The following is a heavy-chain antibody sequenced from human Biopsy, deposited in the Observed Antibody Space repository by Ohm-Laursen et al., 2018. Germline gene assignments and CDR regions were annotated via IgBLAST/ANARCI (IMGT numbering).Heavy chain of an antibody. J-gene: IGHJ3*02. Sequence: TLSLTYTVSGGPIDSYYWSWIRQPPGKALEWIGYIYFTGRTSYNPSLKSRVTMSVNTSKKQFSLRLSSVAAADTAVYYCARVEAGTYDALDIWGQGTLVAVSA. CDR3: ARVEAGTYDALDI. CDR2: IYFTGRT. V-gene: IGHV4-59*12. D-gene: IGHD1-26*01. CDR1: GGPIDSYY.